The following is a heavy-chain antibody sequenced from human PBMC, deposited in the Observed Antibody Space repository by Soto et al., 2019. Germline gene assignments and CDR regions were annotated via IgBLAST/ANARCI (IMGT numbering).Heavy chain of an antibody. CDR2: IWYDGSNT. CDR3: ARDFSMVVVAPGY. V-gene: IGHV3-33*08. CDR1: GVTFSSFD. J-gene: IGHJ4*02. D-gene: IGHD3-22*01. Sequence: SGNYLRITSAASGVTFSSFDIHWVRQAPGKGLEWVGVIWYDGSNTYYADSVKGRFTIARDNSRDTLYLQMNSLRVEDTAVYHCARDFSMVVVAPGYWRQGT.